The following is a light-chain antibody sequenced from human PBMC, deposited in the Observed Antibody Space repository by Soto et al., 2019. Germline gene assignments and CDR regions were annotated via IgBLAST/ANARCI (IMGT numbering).Light chain of an antibody. V-gene: IGKV3D-11*01. Sequence: EIVMTQSPATLSVSLGERATLSCRASQGIKDYLAWFQQKPGQAPRLLIYDASNRATGIPARFSGSGSGTDFNLTISRLEPEDFAVYYCQQRSNWPITFGQGTRLEIK. CDR3: QQRSNWPIT. J-gene: IGKJ5*01. CDR1: QGIKDY. CDR2: DAS.